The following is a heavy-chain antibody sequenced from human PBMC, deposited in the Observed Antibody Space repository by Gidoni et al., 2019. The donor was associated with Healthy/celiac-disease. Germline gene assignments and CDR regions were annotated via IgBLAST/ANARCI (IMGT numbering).Heavy chain of an antibody. CDR1: GFTFSSYW. J-gene: IGHJ4*02. CDR3: ARGGYYPYYFDY. Sequence: EVQLVESGGGLVPPGGSLRLSCAASGFTFSSYWMHWVREAPGKGLVWVSRINSEGSSTSYADSVKGRFTISRDNAKNTLYLQMNSLRAEDTAVYYCARGGYYPYYFDYWGQGTLVTVSS. D-gene: IGHD3-22*01. V-gene: IGHV3-74*01. CDR2: INSEGSST.